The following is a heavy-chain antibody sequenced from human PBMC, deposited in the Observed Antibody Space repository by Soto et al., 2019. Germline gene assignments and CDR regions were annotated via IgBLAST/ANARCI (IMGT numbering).Heavy chain of an antibody. CDR1: GCYISSYY. CDR3: ARGDCTNGVCYMGAFDI. V-gene: IGHV4-59*01. D-gene: IGHD2-8*01. J-gene: IGHJ3*02. CDR2: MYYSGST. Sequence: PSETLSLTSTVSGCYISSYYWSWIRHPPGEELEWIGYMYYSGSTNYTPSLKSRVTISVDTSKNQFSLKLSSVTAADTAVYYCARGDCTNGVCYMGAFDIWGQGTMVTVSS.